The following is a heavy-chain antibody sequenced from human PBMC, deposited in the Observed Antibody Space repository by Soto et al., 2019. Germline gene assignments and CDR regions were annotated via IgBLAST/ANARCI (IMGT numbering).Heavy chain of an antibody. CDR1: GFTFSSYS. CDR2: ISSSSSYI. CDR3: ARDMGTSGYSGYDFDY. J-gene: IGHJ4*02. V-gene: IGHV3-21*01. Sequence: GGSLRLSCAASGFTFSSYSMNWVRQAPGKGLEWVSSISSSSSYIYYADSVKGRFTISRDNAKNSLYLQMNSLRAEDTAVYYCARDMGTSGYSGYDFDYWGQGTLVTVSS. D-gene: IGHD5-12*01.